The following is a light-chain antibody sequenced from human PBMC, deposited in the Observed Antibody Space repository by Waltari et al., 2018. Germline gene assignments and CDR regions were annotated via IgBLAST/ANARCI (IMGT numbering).Light chain of an antibody. CDR2: EVN. CDR1: SSDVGAYNY. V-gene: IGLV2-14*01. J-gene: IGLJ1*01. Sequence: QSALTQPASVSGSPGQSITISCTGTSSDVGAYNYVSWYQQYPGTAPKLIISEVNSRPSGVSNRFSGSKSGNTAALTISGLQAEDEADYYCSSYTTSTTLYVFGTGTEVTVL. CDR3: SSYTTSTTLYV.